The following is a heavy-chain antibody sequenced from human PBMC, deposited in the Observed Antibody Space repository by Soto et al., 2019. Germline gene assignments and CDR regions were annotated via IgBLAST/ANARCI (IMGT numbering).Heavy chain of an antibody. CDR3: ARHSYYYGSTYGCWLDP. V-gene: IGHV4-30-2*01. Sequence: SETLSLTCAVSGGSISSGGYSWSWIRQPPGKGLEWIGYIYHGSTYYNPSLKSRVTISVDRSKNQFSLKLSSVTAADTAVYYCARHSYYYGSTYGCWLDPWGQGTLVTVSS. D-gene: IGHD3-10*01. J-gene: IGHJ5*02. CDR1: GGSISSGGYS. CDR2: IYHGST.